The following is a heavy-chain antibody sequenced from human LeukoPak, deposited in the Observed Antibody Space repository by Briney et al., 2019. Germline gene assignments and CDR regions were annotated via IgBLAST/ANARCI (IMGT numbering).Heavy chain of an antibody. V-gene: IGHV3-23*01. CDR1: GFNFGDYA. CDR2: ISSSGGST. CDR3: AKAGSIRFDY. D-gene: IGHD1-26*01. Sequence: GGSLRLSCITSGFNFGDYAMSWVRQPPGKGLEWVSTISSSGGSTFYAESVKGRFTISRDNNENKLYLQVNSLRAEDTAVYYCAKAGSIRFDYWGQGTLVTVSS. J-gene: IGHJ4*02.